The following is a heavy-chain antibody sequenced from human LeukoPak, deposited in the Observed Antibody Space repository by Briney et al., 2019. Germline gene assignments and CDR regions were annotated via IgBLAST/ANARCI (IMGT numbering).Heavy chain of an antibody. CDR3: AKVGRNDFWSGPRGYFDY. V-gene: IGHV3-23*01. Sequence: GGSLRLSCVASGFTFSSYAMSWVRQAPGKGLEWVSAISGSGGSTYYADSVKGRFTISRDNSKNTLYLQMNSLRAEDTAVYYCAKVGRNDFWSGPRGYFDYWGQGTLVTVSS. J-gene: IGHJ4*02. CDR2: ISGSGGST. CDR1: GFTFSSYA. D-gene: IGHD3-3*01.